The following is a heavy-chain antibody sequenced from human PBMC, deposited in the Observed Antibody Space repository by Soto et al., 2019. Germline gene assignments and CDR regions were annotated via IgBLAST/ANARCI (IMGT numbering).Heavy chain of an antibody. CDR1: GYTFTSYA. D-gene: IGHD1-20*01. CDR2: INAGNGNT. J-gene: IGHJ4*02. CDR3: ARGLYNPSDY. V-gene: IGHV1-3*01. Sequence: QVQLVQSGAEVKKPGASVKVSCKASGYTFTSYAIHWVRQAPGQRLEWMGWINAGNGNTKYSQNFQGRVTITRDTSAITAYVALSSLRSEDTAVYYCARGLYNPSDYWGQGTLVTVSS.